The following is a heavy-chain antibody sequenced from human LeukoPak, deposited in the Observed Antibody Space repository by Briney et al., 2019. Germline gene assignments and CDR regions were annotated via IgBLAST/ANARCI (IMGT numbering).Heavy chain of an antibody. CDR1: GYTFTGYY. D-gene: IGHD3-3*01. J-gene: IGHJ6*02. Sequence: GASVKVSCKASGYTFTGYYMHWVRQAPGQGLEWMGWINPNSGGTNYAQKFQGRVTMTRDTSISTAYMELSRLRSDDTAVYYCARALSEGGYYTAYYYGMDVWGQGTTVTVSS. CDR2: INPNSGGT. CDR3: ARALSEGGYYTAYYYGMDV. V-gene: IGHV1-2*02.